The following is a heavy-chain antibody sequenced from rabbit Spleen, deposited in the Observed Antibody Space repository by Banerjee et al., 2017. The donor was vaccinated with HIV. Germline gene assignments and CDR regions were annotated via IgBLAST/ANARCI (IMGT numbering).Heavy chain of an antibody. CDR3: ARDTASSFSSYGMDL. CDR1: GVSFSSSSY. CDR2: IDTGSSGFT. Sequence: SLEESGGDLVKPGASLTLTCTASGVSFSSSSYMCWVRQAPGKGLEWIACIDTGSSGFTYFATWAQGRFTCSKTSSTTVTLQMTRLTAADTATYFCARDTASSFSSYGMDLWGQGTLVTVS. J-gene: IGHJ6*01. V-gene: IGHV1S40*01. D-gene: IGHD8-1*01.